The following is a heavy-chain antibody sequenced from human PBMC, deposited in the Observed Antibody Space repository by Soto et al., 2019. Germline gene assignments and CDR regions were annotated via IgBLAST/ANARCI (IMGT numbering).Heavy chain of an antibody. CDR1: GGSFPTYS. CDR2: IIPISGTP. CDR3: ARGVGRTVRGVNLYYYYAMDV. Sequence: SVKVSCKASGGSFPTYSISWVRQAPGQGLECMGGIIPISGTPNYAQKFQGRVAITADKYTTTAYMELNSLRFEDTAVYYCARGVGRTVRGVNLYYYYAMDVWGQGTTVTVSS. D-gene: IGHD3-10*01. J-gene: IGHJ6*02. V-gene: IGHV1-69*06.